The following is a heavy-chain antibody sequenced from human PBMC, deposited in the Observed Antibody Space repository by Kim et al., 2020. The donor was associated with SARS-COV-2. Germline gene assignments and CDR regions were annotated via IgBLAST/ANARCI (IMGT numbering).Heavy chain of an antibody. CDR1: GFTFSSYG. V-gene: IGHV3-33*01. D-gene: IGHD3-3*01. J-gene: IGHJ2*01. Sequence: GGSLRLSCAASGFTFSSYGMHWVRQAPGKGLEWVAVIWYDGSNKYYADSVKGRFTISRDNSKNTLYLQMNSLRAEDTAVYYCARDSRSGYYQLYWYFDLWGRGTLVTVSS. CDR3: ARDSRSGYYQLYWYFDL. CDR2: IWYDGSNK.